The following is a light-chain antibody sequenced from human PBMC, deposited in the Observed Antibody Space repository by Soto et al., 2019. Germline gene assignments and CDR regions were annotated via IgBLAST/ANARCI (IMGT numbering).Light chain of an antibody. CDR3: MQPLQSWT. Sequence: EIVMTQSPATLSVSPGERATLSCRASQSVNTNVAWYLQKPGQSPQLLIYLGSNRASGVPDRFSGSGSGTDFTLKISRVEAEDVGVYYCMQPLQSWTFGQGTKVDIK. CDR2: LGS. V-gene: IGKV2-28*01. J-gene: IGKJ1*01. CDR1: QSVNTN.